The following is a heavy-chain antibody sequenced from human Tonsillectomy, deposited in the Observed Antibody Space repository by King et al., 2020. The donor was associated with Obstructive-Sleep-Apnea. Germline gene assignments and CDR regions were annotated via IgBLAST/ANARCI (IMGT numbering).Heavy chain of an antibody. V-gene: IGHV4-59*01. J-gene: IGHJ4*02. CDR2: IYYSGST. Sequence: MQLQESGPGLVKPSETLSLTCTVSGGSISSYYWSWIRQPPGKGLEWIGYIYYSGSTNYNPSLKSRVTISADTSKNQFSLRLSSVTAAATAVYYCATQGYSYGPFDYWGQGTLVTVSS. CDR1: GGSISSYY. CDR3: ATQGYSYGPFDY. D-gene: IGHD5-18*01.